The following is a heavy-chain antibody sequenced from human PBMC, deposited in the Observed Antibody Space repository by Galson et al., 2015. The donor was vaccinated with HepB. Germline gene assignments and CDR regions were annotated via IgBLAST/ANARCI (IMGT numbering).Heavy chain of an antibody. Sequence: SLRLSCAASGFTFSSNAMHWVRQAPGKGLEWVAVIWYDGSNIYYGDSVKGRFTISRDNSKNTLYLQMNSLRAEDTAVYYCAKEGPLLWFGESSYYWGQGTLVTVSS. CDR3: AKEGPLLWFGESSYY. CDR2: IWYDGSNI. V-gene: IGHV3-33*06. CDR1: GFTFSSNA. J-gene: IGHJ4*02. D-gene: IGHD3-10*01.